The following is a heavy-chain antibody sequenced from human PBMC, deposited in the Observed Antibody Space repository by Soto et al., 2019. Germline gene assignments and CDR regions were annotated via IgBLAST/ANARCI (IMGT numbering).Heavy chain of an antibody. CDR1: GVSISSGEYY. J-gene: IGHJ6*02. CDR2: ISYSGST. CDR3: ARAPDFWSGRNWPTTYGMDV. V-gene: IGHV4-30-4*01. D-gene: IGHD3-3*01. Sequence: PSETLSLTCTVSGVSISSGEYYWTWIRQPPGKGLEWIGYISYSGSTHYSPSLKSRVSITVDTSKNQFSLNLASVSAEDTAVYYCARAPDFWSGRNWPTTYGMDVWGQGTTVTVSS.